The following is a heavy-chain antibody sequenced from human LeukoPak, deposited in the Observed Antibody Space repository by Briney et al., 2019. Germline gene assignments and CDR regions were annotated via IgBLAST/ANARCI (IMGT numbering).Heavy chain of an antibody. CDR3: ARDLVTVTKGFDI. J-gene: IGHJ3*02. V-gene: IGHV4-59*11. D-gene: IGHD4-17*01. Sequence: SETLSLTCAVSGDSFSSHYWTWIRQPPGRELEWIGYISYIGTTNYNPSLKSRVTISIDTSKNQFSLKLSSVTTADTAVYYCARDLVTVTKGFDIWSLGTMVSVSS. CDR1: GDSFSSHY. CDR2: ISYIGTT.